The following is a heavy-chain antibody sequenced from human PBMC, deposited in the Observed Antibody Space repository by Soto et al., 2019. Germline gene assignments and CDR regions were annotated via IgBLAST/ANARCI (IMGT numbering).Heavy chain of an antibody. D-gene: IGHD3-22*01. CDR2: ISAYNGNT. V-gene: IGHV1-18*04. J-gene: IGHJ6*02. CDR3: ARVREYYYDSSGYYYVSYYYYGMDV. Sequence: VASVKVSCKASGYTFTSYGISWVRQAPGQGLEWMGWISAYNGNTNYAQKLQGRVTMTTDTSTSTAYMELRSLRSDDTAVYYCARVREYYYDSSGYYYVSYYYYGMDVWGQGTTVTVSS. CDR1: GYTFTSYG.